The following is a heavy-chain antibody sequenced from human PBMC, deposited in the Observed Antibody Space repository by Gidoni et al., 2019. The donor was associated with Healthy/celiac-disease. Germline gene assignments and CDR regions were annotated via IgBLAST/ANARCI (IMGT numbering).Heavy chain of an antibody. CDR1: GFTFSYYA. CDR3: ARSWRLPYYFDY. V-gene: IGHV3-30*19. Sequence: QVQLVESGGGVVQPGRSLRLSCAASGFTFSYYAMHWVRPAPGKGLEWVAVISYDGSNKYYADSVKGRFTISRDNSKNTLFLQMNNLRAEDTAVYYCARSWRLPYYFDYWGQGTLVTVSS. CDR2: ISYDGSNK. J-gene: IGHJ4*02. D-gene: IGHD5-12*01.